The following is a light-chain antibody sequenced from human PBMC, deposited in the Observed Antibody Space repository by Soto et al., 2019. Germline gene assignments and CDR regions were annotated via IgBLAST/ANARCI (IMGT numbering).Light chain of an antibody. CDR2: GVS. Sequence: EVVLTQSPATLSLSPGEGATLPCRPSQSVTSYLNWYQQKPGQAPRLLIYGVSNRATGIPARFSGSGSGTDFTLTISNLEAEDFAVYYCQQGSNWPITFGQGTRLEI. CDR3: QQGSNWPIT. V-gene: IGKV3-11*01. CDR1: QSVTSY. J-gene: IGKJ5*01.